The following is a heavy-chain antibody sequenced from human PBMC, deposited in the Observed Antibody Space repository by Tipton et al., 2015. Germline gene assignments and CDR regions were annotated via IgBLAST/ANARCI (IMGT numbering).Heavy chain of an antibody. V-gene: IGHV4-61*01. CDR3: ARDRLIANWNSGFDY. CDR1: GGSVSSGSYY. Sequence: LRLSCTVSGGSVSSGSYYWSWIRQPPGKGLEWIGYIYYSGSTNYNPSLKSRVTISVDTSKNQFSLKLSSVTAADTAVYYCARDRLIANWNSGFDYWGQGTLVTVSS. J-gene: IGHJ4*02. CDR2: IYYSGST. D-gene: IGHD1-1*01.